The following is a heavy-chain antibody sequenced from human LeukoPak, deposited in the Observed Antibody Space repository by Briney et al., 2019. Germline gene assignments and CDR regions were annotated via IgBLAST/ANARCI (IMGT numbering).Heavy chain of an antibody. CDR3: ARAMAARLHYFDY. D-gene: IGHD6-6*01. J-gene: IGHJ4*02. Sequence: PGGSLRLSCADSGFTFSNNWMKWIRQAPGKGLEWVANIKYDGSAKFYVDSVKGRFTISRDNAKNSLYLQMNSLRAEDTAVYYCARAMAARLHYFDYWGQGTLVTVSS. CDR2: IKYDGSAK. CDR1: GFTFSNNW. V-gene: IGHV3-7*03.